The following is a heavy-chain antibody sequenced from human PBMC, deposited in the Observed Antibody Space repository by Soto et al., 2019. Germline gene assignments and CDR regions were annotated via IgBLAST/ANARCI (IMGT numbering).Heavy chain of an antibody. J-gene: IGHJ6*02. D-gene: IGHD5-12*01. CDR1: GFTFSSYT. CDR3: ARDLGYSETWSQYNYSGMDV. CDR2: ISSISYI. V-gene: IGHV3-21*02. Sequence: EVQLVESGGGLVKPGGSLRLSCAASGFTFSSYTMNWVRQAPGQGLEWVSSISSISYIYYSDSVKGRFTISRDNAKNSLSLQMNRLTADDTAIYYCARDLGYSETWSQYNYSGMDVWGQGTTVTVAS.